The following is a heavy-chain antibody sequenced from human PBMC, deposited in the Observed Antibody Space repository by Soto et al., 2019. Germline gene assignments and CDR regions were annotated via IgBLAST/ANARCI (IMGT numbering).Heavy chain of an antibody. Sequence: PSQPMPLPRTVFCGSISSYYWRRIRKPPGKGLEWIGYIYYSGSTNYNPPLKSRVTISVDTSKNQYSLKLSSVTAADTAVYYCASADYYDSTLYDYWGQGTLVHRLL. CDR3: ASADYYDSTLYDY. J-gene: IGHJ4*02. D-gene: IGHD3-22*01. V-gene: IGHV4-59*01. CDR2: IYYSGST. CDR1: CGSISSYY.